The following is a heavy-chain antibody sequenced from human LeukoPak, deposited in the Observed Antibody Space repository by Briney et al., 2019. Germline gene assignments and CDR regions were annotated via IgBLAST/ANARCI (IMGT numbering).Heavy chain of an antibody. D-gene: IGHD1-26*01. CDR1: GFTVSSNY. CDR2: IYSSGST. Sequence: PGGSLRPSCAASGFTVSSNYMRWVRQPPGKGREWVSVIYSSGSTYYADSVKGRFTISRDKSKNTLYLQMNSLRAEDTAVYYCARDIMVRSGSYSVGFDYWGQGTVVTVAS. V-gene: IGHV3-53*01. J-gene: IGHJ4*02. CDR3: ARDIMVRSGSYSVGFDY.